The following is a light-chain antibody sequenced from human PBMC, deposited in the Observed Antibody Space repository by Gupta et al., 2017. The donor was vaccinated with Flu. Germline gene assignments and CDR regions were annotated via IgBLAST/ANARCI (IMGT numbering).Light chain of an antibody. CDR2: LGS. CDR1: QSRLHDNGNNY. J-gene: IGKJ2*02. Sequence: VTPGEPASAAFRSSQSRLHDNGNNYLNWNLQKAGRSPQLLIYLGSNRASGVPDRFSGSGAGTDFTLKISRVEAEDVGIYYCKQALQTPCTFGQGTKVEIK. CDR3: KQALQTPCT. V-gene: IGKV2-28*01.